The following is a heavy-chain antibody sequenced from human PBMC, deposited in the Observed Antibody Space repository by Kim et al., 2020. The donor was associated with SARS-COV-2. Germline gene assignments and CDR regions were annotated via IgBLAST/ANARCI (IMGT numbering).Heavy chain of an antibody. D-gene: IGHD1-1*01. J-gene: IGHJ3*01. V-gene: IGHV3-9*01. Sequence: GGSLRLSCVASGFSITDYGMHWVRQAPGKGLEWVAGISWNRGYIGYAESVKGRFTITRDNAKNSLFLQLSSLRPDATALYYCTRGALEATTGMSPVSPF. CDR1: GFSITDYG. CDR2: ISWNRGYI. CDR3: TRGALEATTGMSPVSPF.